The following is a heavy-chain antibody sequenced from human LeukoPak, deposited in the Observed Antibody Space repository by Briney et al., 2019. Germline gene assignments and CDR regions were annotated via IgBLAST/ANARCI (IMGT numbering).Heavy chain of an antibody. V-gene: IGHV3-48*01. J-gene: IGHJ4*02. Sequence: PGGSLRLSCGASGFSFNVYSMSWVRQAPGKGLEWIAYITSSGRTIHYADSVKGRFTISRDNAKDSLYLQMNSLRVEDTAVYYCARAAVEMDHDYWGQGTLVTVAS. CDR2: ITSSGRTI. D-gene: IGHD5-24*01. CDR3: ARAAVEMDHDY. CDR1: GFSFNVYS.